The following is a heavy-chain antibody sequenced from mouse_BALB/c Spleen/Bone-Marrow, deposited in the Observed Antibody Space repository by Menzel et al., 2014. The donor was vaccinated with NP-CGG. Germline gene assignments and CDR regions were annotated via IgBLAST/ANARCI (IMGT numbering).Heavy chain of an antibody. Sequence: VQLQQSGPELVKPGASVKISCKASGYSFTGYFMNWVMQGHGKSLEWIGRINPYNGDTFYNQKFKGKATLTVDKSSSTAHMELRSLASEDSAVYYCARSGYYGSSYFDYWGQGTTLTVSS. CDR3: ARSGYYGSSYFDY. V-gene: IGHV1-20*02. CDR1: GYSFTGYF. D-gene: IGHD1-1*01. J-gene: IGHJ2*01. CDR2: INPYNGDT.